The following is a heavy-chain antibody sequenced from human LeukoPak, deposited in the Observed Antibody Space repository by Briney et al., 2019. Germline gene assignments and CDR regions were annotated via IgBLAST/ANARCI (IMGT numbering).Heavy chain of an antibody. CDR3: ARDDSGWYRGTFDY. J-gene: IGHJ4*02. CDR1: GDNITRDTTG. D-gene: IGHD6-19*01. V-gene: IGHV6-1*01. Sequence: SQTLSLTCALSGDNITRDTTGWSWIRQSPSRGLEWLGKTYYRRSKWYDDYALSVRSRITINPDTSKNQFSLHLNSVTPEDTALYFCARDDSGWYRGTFDYWGQGTLVTVSS. CDR2: TYYRRSKWYD.